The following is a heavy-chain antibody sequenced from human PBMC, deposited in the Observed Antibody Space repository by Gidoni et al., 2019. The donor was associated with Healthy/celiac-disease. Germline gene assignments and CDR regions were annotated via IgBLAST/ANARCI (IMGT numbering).Heavy chain of an antibody. CDR3: ARAEGVSSSWYHYYYGMDA. CDR1: GGSFSGYY. J-gene: IGHJ6*02. Sequence: QVQLQQWGAGLLKPSETLSLTCAVYGGSFSGYYWRWIRQPPGKGLEWIGEINHSGSTNYNPSLKSRVTISVDTSKNQFSLKLSSVTAADTAVYYCARAEGVSSSWYHYYYGMDAWGQGTTVTVSS. CDR2: INHSGST. V-gene: IGHV4-34*01. D-gene: IGHD6-13*01.